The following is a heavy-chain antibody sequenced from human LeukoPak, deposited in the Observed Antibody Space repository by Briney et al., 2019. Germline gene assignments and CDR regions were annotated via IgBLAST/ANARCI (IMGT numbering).Heavy chain of an antibody. D-gene: IGHD4-23*01. CDR2: ISSDAMIT. CDR1: GFTFSGAW. V-gene: IGHV3-74*03. J-gene: IGHJ4*02. Sequence: GGSLRLSCAASGFTFSGAWIHWVRQVPGKGLLWVSGISSDAMITEYTDSVKGRFTISRDNAKNTLYLQMNSLRAEDTAVYYCARDLDYGGNSNFDDWGQGTLVTVSP. CDR3: ARDLDYGGNSNFDD.